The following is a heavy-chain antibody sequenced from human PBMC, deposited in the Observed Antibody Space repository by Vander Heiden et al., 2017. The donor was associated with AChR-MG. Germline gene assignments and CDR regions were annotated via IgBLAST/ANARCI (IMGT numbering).Heavy chain of an antibody. CDR2: IIPIFGTA. V-gene: IGHV1-69*12. D-gene: IGHD3-22*01. Sequence: HVQLVQSGAEVKKPGSSVKVSCKASGGTFSSYAISWVRQAPGQGLEWMGGIIPIFGTANYAQKFQGRVTITADESTSTAYMELSSLRSEDTAVYYCARDTYYYDSSDVGDAFDIWGQGTMVTVSS. CDR3: ARDTYYYDSSDVGDAFDI. CDR1: GGTFSSYA. J-gene: IGHJ3*02.